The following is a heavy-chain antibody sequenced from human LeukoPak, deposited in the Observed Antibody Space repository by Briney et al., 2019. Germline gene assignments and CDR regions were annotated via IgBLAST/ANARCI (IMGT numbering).Heavy chain of an antibody. V-gene: IGHV3-30-3*01. CDR2: ISYDGSNK. Sequence: GRSLRLSCAASGFTFSSYAMHWVRQAPGKGLEWVAAISYDGSNKYYADSVKGRFTISRDNSKNTLYLQMNSLRAEDTAVYYCARARTRYSGSYGGAFDIWGQGTMVTVSS. J-gene: IGHJ3*02. CDR3: ARARTRYSGSYGGAFDI. CDR1: GFTFSSYA. D-gene: IGHD1-26*01.